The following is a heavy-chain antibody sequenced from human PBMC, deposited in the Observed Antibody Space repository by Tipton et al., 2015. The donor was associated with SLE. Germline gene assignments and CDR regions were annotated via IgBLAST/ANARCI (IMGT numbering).Heavy chain of an antibody. V-gene: IGHV3-66*01. CDR2: INHSGST. CDR3: AKGGVVVIAPFDY. D-gene: IGHD2-21*01. J-gene: IGHJ4*02. Sequence: LSLTCAVYGGSFSGYYWSWIRQPPGEGLEWIGEINHSGSTYYADSVKGRFTISRDNSKNTLYLQMNSLRAEDTAVYYCAKGGVVVIAPFDYWGQGTLVTVSS. CDR1: GGSFSGYY.